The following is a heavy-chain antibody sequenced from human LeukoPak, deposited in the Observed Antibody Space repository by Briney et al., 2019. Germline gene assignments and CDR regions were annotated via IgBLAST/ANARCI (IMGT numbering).Heavy chain of an antibody. Sequence: PGGSLRLSCAASGFTFSSYEMNWVRQAPGKGLEWVSYISSSGSTIYYADSVKGRFTISRDNAKNSLYLQMNSLRAEDTAVYYCASGPNTYYDILTGYYFYYWGQGTLVTVSS. D-gene: IGHD3-9*01. CDR1: GFTFSSYE. CDR2: ISSSGSTI. CDR3: ASGPNTYYDILTGYYFYY. J-gene: IGHJ4*02. V-gene: IGHV3-48*03.